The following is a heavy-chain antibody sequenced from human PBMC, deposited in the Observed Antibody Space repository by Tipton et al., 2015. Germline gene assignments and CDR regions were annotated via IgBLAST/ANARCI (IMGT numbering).Heavy chain of an antibody. D-gene: IGHD2/OR15-2a*01. CDR3: AKLSIIFFFDY. Sequence: QLVQSGGGLIQPGGSLRLSCAVSGFTVNTNHMSWVRQAPGKGLEWVSVIYGGGKTYYADSVKGRFTISRDNSRNTLYLQMNSLRAEDTAVYYCAKLSIIFFFDYWGQGTLVTVSS. CDR2: IYGGGKT. CDR1: GFTVNTNH. J-gene: IGHJ4*02. V-gene: IGHV3-53*01.